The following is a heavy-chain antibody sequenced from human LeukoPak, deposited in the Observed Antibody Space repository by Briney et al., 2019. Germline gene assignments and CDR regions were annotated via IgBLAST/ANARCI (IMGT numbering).Heavy chain of an antibody. CDR2: VNPNSGDT. CDR3: ARDDYYYSSGFDS. Sequence: GASVKVSCKASGGSFRSSTFAWVRQAPGRGLEWMGWVNPNSGDTKYAQKFQGRVTMTSDTPMNTVYVELSGLTSGDTALYYCARDDYYYSSGFDSWGQGTLVTVSS. D-gene: IGHD3-22*01. J-gene: IGHJ4*02. V-gene: IGHV1-2*02. CDR1: GGSFRSST.